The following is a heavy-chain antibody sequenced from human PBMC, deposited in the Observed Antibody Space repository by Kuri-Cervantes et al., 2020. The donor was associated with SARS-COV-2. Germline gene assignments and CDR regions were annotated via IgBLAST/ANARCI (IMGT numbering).Heavy chain of an antibody. CDR3: ARDQVVEWRDYYYYMDV. V-gene: IGHV3-30*02. CDR2: IRYDGSNK. Sequence: GESLKSSCAASGFTFSSYGMHWVRQAPGKGLEWVAFIRYDGSNKYYADSVKGRFTISRDNSKNSLYLQMNGLRAEDTAVYYCARDQVVEWRDYYYYMDVWGKGTTVTVSS. D-gene: IGHD2-15*01. CDR1: GFTFSSYG. J-gene: IGHJ6*03.